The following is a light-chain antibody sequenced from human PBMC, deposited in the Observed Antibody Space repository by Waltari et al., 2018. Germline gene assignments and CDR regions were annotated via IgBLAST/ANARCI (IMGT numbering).Light chain of an antibody. CDR3: MQALQTPLT. J-gene: IGKJ4*01. CDR2: LGS. CDR1: QSLLHSNGFNH. Sequence: DIVMTQSPLPLPVTPGEPASIPCRSRQSLLHSNGFNHLDWYLQKPGQSPQLLIFLGSNRAAGVPDRFSGSASGTDFTLKISRVEAEDVGIYYCMQALQTPLTFGGGTKVEIK. V-gene: IGKV2-28*01.